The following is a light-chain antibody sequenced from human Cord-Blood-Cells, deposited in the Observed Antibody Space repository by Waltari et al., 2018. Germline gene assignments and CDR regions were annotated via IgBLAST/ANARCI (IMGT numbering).Light chain of an antibody. Sequence: QSALTQPPYASCPPGQSAPISSTGTSTDAGGYNSVSWYQQHPGKAPKLMINGISNRPSGGPDRFSGSKAGSTASLTVSGVQAEDEAEYYCSSYAGSTKWVFGGGTKLTVL. CDR1: STDAGGYNS. CDR2: GIS. V-gene: IGLV2-8*01. J-gene: IGLJ2*01. CDR3: SSYAGSTKWV.